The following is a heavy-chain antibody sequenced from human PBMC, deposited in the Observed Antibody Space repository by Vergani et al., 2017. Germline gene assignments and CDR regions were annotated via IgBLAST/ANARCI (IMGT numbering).Heavy chain of an antibody. CDR3: ARDRGCATISCYFSGGFDD. J-gene: IGHJ4*02. D-gene: IGHD2-2*01. CDR1: GFSFSSFG. Sequence: VDLVESGGGFVQPGGSLRLSCAASGFSFSSFGFHWVRQAPGKGLEWVAFIHYDGSHEYYIDSVKGRFTISRDNSKNTLILQMNGLRAEDTAVYYCARDRGCATISCYFSGGFDDWGLGNLVSVSS. V-gene: IGHV3-30*02. CDR2: IHYDGSHE.